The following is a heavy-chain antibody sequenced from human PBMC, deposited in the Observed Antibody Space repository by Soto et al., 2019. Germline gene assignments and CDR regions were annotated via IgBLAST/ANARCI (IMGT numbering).Heavy chain of an antibody. Sequence: QVQLQGSGPGLVKPSQTLSLTCTVSGGSISSGGYYWTWIRQHPGKGLEWIGYNYYSGITYYNPSLNSRVTLSLDTSKNQFSLKLSSVTAADTAVYYCARGSSIAGLYYGMDVWGQGTTVTVSS. CDR1: GGSISSGGYY. J-gene: IGHJ6*02. CDR2: NYYSGIT. V-gene: IGHV4-31*03. D-gene: IGHD6-6*01. CDR3: ARGSSIAGLYYGMDV.